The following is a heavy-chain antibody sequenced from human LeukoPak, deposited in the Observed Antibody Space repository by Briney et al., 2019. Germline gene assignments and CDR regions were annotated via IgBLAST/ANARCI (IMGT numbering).Heavy chain of an antibody. V-gene: IGHV4-34*01. CDR2: ISQSGST. Sequence: SETLSLTCAVYGGSFSGYYWSWIRQPPGKGLEWIGEISQSGSTNYNPSLKSRVTISVDTSKNQFSLKLSSVTAADTAVYYCARSYSRFFYYYMDVWGKGTTVTISS. CDR1: GGSFSGYY. D-gene: IGHD6-13*01. J-gene: IGHJ6*03. CDR3: ARSYSRFFYYYMDV.